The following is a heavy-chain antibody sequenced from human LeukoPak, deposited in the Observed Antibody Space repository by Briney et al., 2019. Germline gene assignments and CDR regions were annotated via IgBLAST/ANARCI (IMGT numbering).Heavy chain of an antibody. CDR3: ARGSIYSPPYYYYGMDV. CDR2: MNPNSGNT. J-gene: IGHJ6*02. CDR1: GYTFTSYD. Sequence: ASVKVSCKASGYTFTSYDINWVRQATGQGLEWMGWMNPNSGNTGYAQKFQGRVTITRNTSISTAYMELSSLRSEDTAVYYCARGSIYSPPYYYYGMDVWGQGTTVTVSS. D-gene: IGHD2-15*01. V-gene: IGHV1-8*03.